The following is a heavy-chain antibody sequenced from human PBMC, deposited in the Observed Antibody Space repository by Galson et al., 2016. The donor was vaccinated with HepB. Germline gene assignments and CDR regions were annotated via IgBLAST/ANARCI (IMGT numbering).Heavy chain of an antibody. CDR1: GFTFSDYY. J-gene: IGHJ6*04. D-gene: IGHD2/OR15-2a*01. Sequence: SLRLSCAASGFTFSDYYMSWIRQAPGKGLEWVSYISYGSRATYYADSVKGLFTISRDNAKNSLYLLMNSLRVEDKAVYYCATVPRVCTTFKFYDHGMDVWGKGTTVTVSS. CDR3: ATVPRVCTTFKFYDHGMDV. V-gene: IGHV3-11*01. CDR2: ISYGSRAT.